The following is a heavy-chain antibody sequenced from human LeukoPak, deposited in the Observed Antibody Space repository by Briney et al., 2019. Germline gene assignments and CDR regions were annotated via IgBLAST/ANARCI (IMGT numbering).Heavy chain of an antibody. V-gene: IGHV3-48*03. CDR1: GFTFSSYE. CDR2: ISSSGSTI. J-gene: IGHJ4*02. Sequence: GGSLRLSCAASGFTFSSYEMNWVRQAPGKGLEWVSYISSSGSTIYYADSVKGRFTISRDNAKNSLYLQMNTLRAEDTALYYCAKEPSYDTSGYYSYFDSWGQGILVTVSS. CDR3: AKEPSYDTSGYYSYFDS. D-gene: IGHD3-22*01.